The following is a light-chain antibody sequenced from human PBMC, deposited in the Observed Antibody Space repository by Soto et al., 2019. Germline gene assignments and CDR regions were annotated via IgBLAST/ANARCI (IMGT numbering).Light chain of an antibody. CDR1: SSDVGVSNY. Sequence: QSVLIHPVSVSGSPGQSITIFCTGTSSDVGVSNYVSWYQQHPGKVPKLMIYDVSIRPSGVSTRFSGSKSGNTASLTISGLQAEDEADYYCSSYTSTSALGVFGAGTKVTVL. CDR2: DVS. V-gene: IGLV2-14*03. J-gene: IGLJ1*01. CDR3: SSYTSTSALGV.